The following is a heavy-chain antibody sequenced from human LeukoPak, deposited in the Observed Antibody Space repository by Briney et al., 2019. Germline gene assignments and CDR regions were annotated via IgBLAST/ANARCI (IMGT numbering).Heavy chain of an antibody. Sequence: SVKVPCKASGGTFSSYAISWVRQAPGQGPEWMGGIIPIFGTANYAQKFQGRVTITADKSTSTAYMELSSLRSEDTAVYYCARVRKDTAMVFDYWGQGTLVTVSS. J-gene: IGHJ4*02. CDR1: GGTFSSYA. CDR2: IIPIFGTA. CDR3: ARVRKDTAMVFDY. V-gene: IGHV1-69*06. D-gene: IGHD5-18*01.